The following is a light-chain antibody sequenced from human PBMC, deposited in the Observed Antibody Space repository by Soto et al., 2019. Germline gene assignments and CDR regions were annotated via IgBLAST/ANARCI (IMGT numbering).Light chain of an antibody. Sequence: EIVLTQSPGTLSLSPGERATLSCRASPSVSRSFLAWYQRRPGQAPRLLIYDASRRATGIPDRFSGSGSGTDFTLTITRLEPEDFAVYYCQQYGTSPETFGQGTRLEIK. CDR1: PSVSRSF. V-gene: IGKV3-20*01. CDR2: DAS. J-gene: IGKJ2*01. CDR3: QQYGTSPET.